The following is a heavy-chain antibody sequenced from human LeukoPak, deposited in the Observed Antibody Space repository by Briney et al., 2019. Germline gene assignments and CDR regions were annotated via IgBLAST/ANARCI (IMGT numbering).Heavy chain of an antibody. J-gene: IGHJ4*02. CDR1: GGSFSGYY. CDR2: INHSGST. CDR3: ARGPGRSITMVRGVITPPDY. V-gene: IGHV4-34*01. Sequence: SETLSLTCAVYGGSFSGYYWSWIRQPPGKGLEWIGEINHSGSTNYNPSLKSRVTISVDTSKNQFSLKLSSVTAADTAVNYCARGPGRSITMVRGVITPPDYWGQGTLVTVSS. D-gene: IGHD3-10*01.